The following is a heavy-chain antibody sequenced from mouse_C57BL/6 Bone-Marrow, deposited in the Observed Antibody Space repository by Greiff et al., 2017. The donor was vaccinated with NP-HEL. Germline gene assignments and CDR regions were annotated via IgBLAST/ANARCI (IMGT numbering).Heavy chain of an antibody. D-gene: IGHD1-1*01. CDR1: GYTFTSYW. CDR2: IDPSDSYT. CDR3: ARVYYYGSESYYYAMDY. J-gene: IGHJ4*01. Sequence: QVQLQQPGAELVRPGTSVKLSCKASGYTFTSYWMHWVKQRPGQGLEWIGVIDPSDSYTNYNQKFKGKATLTVDTSSSTAYMQLSGLTSESSAVYYCARVYYYGSESYYYAMDYWGQGTSVTVSS. V-gene: IGHV1-59*01.